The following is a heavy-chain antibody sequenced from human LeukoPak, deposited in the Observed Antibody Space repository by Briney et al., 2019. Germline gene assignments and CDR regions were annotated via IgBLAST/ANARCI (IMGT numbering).Heavy chain of an antibody. Sequence: SETLSLTCTVSGGSISSSSYYWGWIRQPPGKGLEWIGYIYYSGSTNYNPSLKSRVTISVDTSKNQFSLKLSSVTAADTAVYYYARAEGITIFGGGHAFDIWGQGTMVTVSS. CDR2: IYYSGST. CDR3: ARAEGITIFGGGHAFDI. V-gene: IGHV4-61*05. J-gene: IGHJ3*02. CDR1: GGSISSSSYY. D-gene: IGHD3-3*01.